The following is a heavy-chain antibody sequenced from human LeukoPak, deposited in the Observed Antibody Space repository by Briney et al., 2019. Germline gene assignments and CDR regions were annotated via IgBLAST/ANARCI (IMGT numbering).Heavy chain of an antibody. CDR1: GYTFTGYY. V-gene: IGHV1-2*02. J-gene: IGHJ4*02. CDR2: ISPNSGET. CDR3: AKGGDYGSGTYNNFDS. Sequence: SVKVSCKASGYTFTGYYIHWVRQAPGQGLEWMGWISPNSGETNYAQKLQGRVTMTRDTSISTANMEQSRMRSDDAAVYYCAKGGDYGSGTYNNFDSWGQGTLVTVSS. D-gene: IGHD3-10*01.